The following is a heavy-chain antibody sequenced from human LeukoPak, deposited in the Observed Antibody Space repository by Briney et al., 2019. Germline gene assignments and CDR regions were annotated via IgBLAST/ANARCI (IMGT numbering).Heavy chain of an antibody. CDR1: GGSISSRSYF. CDR2: FYYSGST. J-gene: IGHJ2*01. V-gene: IGHV4-39*01. D-gene: IGHD3-22*01. Sequence: SETLSLTCTVSGGSISSRSYFWGWIRQPPGKGLEWVGSFYYSGSTYYNPSLKSRVTISVDTSKSQFSLKLRSVTAADTAVYYCARRRDLCDTTGYYRSDWYFDLWGRGTLVTVSS. CDR3: ARRRDLCDTTGYYRSDWYFDL.